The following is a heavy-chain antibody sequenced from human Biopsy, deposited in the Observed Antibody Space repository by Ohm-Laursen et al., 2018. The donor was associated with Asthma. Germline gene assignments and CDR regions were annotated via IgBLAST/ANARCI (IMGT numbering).Heavy chain of an antibody. Sequence: SDTLSLTCTVSGGSMSSSSYYWDWIRQPPGKGLEWIGEIDQSGYTNYNPSLKSRVTISADTSKNQFHLNLSSVTAADTAVYFCARAAITGIRGWFDPWGQGTQVTVSS. D-gene: IGHD1-20*01. CDR1: GGSMSSSSYY. CDR3: ARAAITGIRGWFDP. CDR2: IDQSGYT. V-gene: IGHV4-39*06. J-gene: IGHJ5*02.